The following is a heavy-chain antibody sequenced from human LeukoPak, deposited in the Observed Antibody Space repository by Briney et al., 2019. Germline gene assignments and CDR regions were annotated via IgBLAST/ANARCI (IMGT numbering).Heavy chain of an antibody. V-gene: IGHV1-2*02. CDR3: ARVQSKSCGSTSCSNYFDY. J-gene: IGHJ4*02. D-gene: IGHD2-2*01. Sequence: ASVKVSCKASGYTFTGYYMHWVRQAPGQGPEWMGWINPNSGGTNYAQKFQGRVTMTRDTSISTAYMELSRLRSDDTAVYYCARVQSKSCGSTSCSNYFDYWGQGTLVTVSS. CDR1: GYTFTGYY. CDR2: INPNSGGT.